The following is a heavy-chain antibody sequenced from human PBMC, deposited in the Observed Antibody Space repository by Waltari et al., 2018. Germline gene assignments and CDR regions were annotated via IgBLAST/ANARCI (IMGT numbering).Heavy chain of an antibody. Sequence: QVQLVQSGAEVKKPGASVKVSCKASGYTFTSYAMHWVRQAPGKGLEWMGRFDSEDGETKYAEKFQDRVTMTADMSTNTAYLELSSLRSEDTAVYYCAREALYHNNYDFWSGPGPGRYGMDVWGQGTTVTVSS. J-gene: IGHJ6*02. CDR2: FDSEDGET. V-gene: IGHV1-24*01. CDR3: AREALYHNNYDFWSGPGPGRYGMDV. D-gene: IGHD3-3*01. CDR1: GYTFTSYA.